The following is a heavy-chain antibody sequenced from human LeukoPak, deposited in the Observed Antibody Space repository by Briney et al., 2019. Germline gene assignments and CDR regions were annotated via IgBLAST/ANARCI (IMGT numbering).Heavy chain of an antibody. J-gene: IGHJ4*02. CDR2: ISYDGSNK. CDR1: GFTFSSYG. V-gene: IGHV3-30*18. D-gene: IGHD6-13*01. CDR3: AKGPTGYGSSWPDY. Sequence: GGSLRLSCAASGFTFSSYGMHWVRQAPGKGLEWVADISYDGSNKYYADSVKGRFTISRDNSKNPRYLQMNSLRAEATAVYYCAKGPTGYGSSWPDYWGQGTLVTVSS.